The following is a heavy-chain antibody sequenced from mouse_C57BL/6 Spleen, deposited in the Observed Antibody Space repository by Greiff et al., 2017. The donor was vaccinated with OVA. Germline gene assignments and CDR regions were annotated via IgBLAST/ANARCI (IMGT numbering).Heavy chain of an antibody. CDR3: AAITTVVSRYWYFDV. V-gene: IGHV1-74*01. CDR2: IHPSDSDT. D-gene: IGHD1-1*01. CDR1: GYTFTSYW. J-gene: IGHJ1*03. Sequence: VQLQPGAELVKPGASVKVSCKASGYTFTSYWMHWVKQRPGQGLEWIGRIHPSDSDTNYNQKFKGKATLTVDKSSSTAYMQLSSLTSEDSAVYYCAAITTVVSRYWYFDVWGTGTTVTVSS.